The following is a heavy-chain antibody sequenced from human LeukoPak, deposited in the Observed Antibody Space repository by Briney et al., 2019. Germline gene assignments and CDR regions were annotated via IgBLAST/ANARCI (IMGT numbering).Heavy chain of an antibody. J-gene: IGHJ5*02. D-gene: IGHD3-16*01. CDR1: GYSFTYYY. CDR3: ARASFWESPINWFDP. V-gene: IGHV1-2*07. CDR2: INPKNGGA. Sequence: ASVKVSCKASGYSFTYYYIHWVRQAPGQGLEWMGWINPKNGGANYAPSFQGRVTMTRDRSISTVYMELTRLTSDDTAVYYCARASFWESPINWFDPWGQGTLVTVSS.